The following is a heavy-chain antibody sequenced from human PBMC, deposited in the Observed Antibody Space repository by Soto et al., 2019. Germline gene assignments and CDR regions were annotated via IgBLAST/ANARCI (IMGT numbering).Heavy chain of an antibody. Sequence: QVQLQESGPGLVKPSETLSLTCTVSGGSIIDNNYYWGWVRQPPGKGPEWIASIYYTGSTYYNPSLKSRVTIAADTSKNQFSLSLSSVPAADTAVYYGERHKVGAIDFWGQGTLVTVSS. CDR1: GGSIIDNNYY. V-gene: IGHV4-39*01. CDR2: IYYTGST. J-gene: IGHJ4*02. CDR3: ERHKVGAIDF. D-gene: IGHD1-26*01.